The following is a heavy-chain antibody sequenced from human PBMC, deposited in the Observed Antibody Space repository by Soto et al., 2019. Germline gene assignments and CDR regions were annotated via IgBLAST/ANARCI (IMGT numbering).Heavy chain of an antibody. CDR2: IWNDGRNK. J-gene: IGHJ4*02. D-gene: IGHD1-26*01. CDR3: ARFNSGPFSHDY. Sequence: PGGSLRLSCAASGFSFTSYGMYWVRQTPGKGLERVAGIWNDGRNKYYADSVKGRITISRDNSKNMLCLQMNSLRAEDTAVYYCARFNSGPFSHDYWGQGIPVTVSS. V-gene: IGHV3-33*01. CDR1: GFSFTSYG.